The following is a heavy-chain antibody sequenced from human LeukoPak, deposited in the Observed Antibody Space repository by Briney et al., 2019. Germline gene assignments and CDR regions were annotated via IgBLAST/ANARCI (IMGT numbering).Heavy chain of an antibody. CDR2: ISGSGGST. V-gene: IGHV3-23*01. J-gene: IGHJ4*02. Sequence: PGGSLRLSCAASGFTFSSYAMSWVRQAPGKELEWVSAISGSGGSTYYADSVKGRFTISRDNSKNTLYLQMNSLRAEDTAVYYCAKDPNYDFWSGYYTEYFDYWGQGTLVTVSS. CDR1: GFTFSSYA. CDR3: AKDPNYDFWSGYYTEYFDY. D-gene: IGHD3-3*01.